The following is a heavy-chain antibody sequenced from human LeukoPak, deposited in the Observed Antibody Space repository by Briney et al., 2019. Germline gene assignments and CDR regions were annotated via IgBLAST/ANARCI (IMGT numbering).Heavy chain of an antibody. CDR3: VKDLVAASENVRGWYPMDY. D-gene: IGHD6-19*01. V-gene: IGHV3-43*01. CDR1: GFTFAEYT. CDR2: ISWNGARI. Sequence: GGFLRLSCAASGFTFAEYTMHWVRQAPGKGLKWVSLISWNGARIHYGDSVKGRFTISRDNSKNSLYLQMNSLRTEDTALYYCVKDLVAASENVRGWYPMDYWGQGTLVTVSS. J-gene: IGHJ4*02.